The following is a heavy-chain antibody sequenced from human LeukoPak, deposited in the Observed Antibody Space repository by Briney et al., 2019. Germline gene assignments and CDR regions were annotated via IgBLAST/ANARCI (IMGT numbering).Heavy chain of an antibody. V-gene: IGHV3-23*01. CDR2: ISGSGGST. J-gene: IGHJ4*02. CDR1: GFTFSSYA. CDR3: AKPYDSSGYYYNY. Sequence: PGGSLRLSCAASGFTFSSYAMSWVRQAPGKGLEWVSAISGSGGSTYYADSVKGWFTISRDNSKNTLYLQMNSLRAEDTAVYYCAKPYDSSGYYYNYWGQGTLVTVSS. D-gene: IGHD3-22*01.